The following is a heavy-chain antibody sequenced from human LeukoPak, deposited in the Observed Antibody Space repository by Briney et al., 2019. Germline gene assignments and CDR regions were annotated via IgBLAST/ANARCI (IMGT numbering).Heavy chain of an antibody. CDR1: GFTLIRYW. V-gene: IGHV3-7*01. CDR3: ARDPSLNTSIAT. CDR2: IKQDGSEK. Sequence: GGFLRLSCAASGFTLIRYWMSWFRQAPGKGLEWVANIKQDGSEKYYVDSVKGRFTISRDNAKNSLYLQMNSLRTEDTAGAYCARDPSLNTSIATWGQGTLVTVSS. D-gene: IGHD5-18*01. J-gene: IGHJ5*02.